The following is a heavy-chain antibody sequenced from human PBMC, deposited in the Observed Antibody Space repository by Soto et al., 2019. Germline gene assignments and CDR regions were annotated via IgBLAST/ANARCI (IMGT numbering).Heavy chain of an antibody. CDR3: ARAYPQVGSNYCDY. CDR1: GFTFSSFA. J-gene: IGHJ4*02. CDR2: ISYDGSNK. D-gene: IGHD1-26*01. Sequence: QVQLVESGGGVVQPGRSLRLSCAASGFTFSSFAIHWVRQAPGKGLEWMAVISYDGSNKYYADSVEGRFTISRDNSKNAVFLQMNSLRPEDTAVDYCARAYPQVGSNYCDYWGQGTLVTVSS. V-gene: IGHV3-30*04.